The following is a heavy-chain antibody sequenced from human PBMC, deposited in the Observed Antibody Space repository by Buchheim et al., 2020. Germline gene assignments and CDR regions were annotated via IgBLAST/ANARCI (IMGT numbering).Heavy chain of an antibody. CDR2: LSYDAIPK. J-gene: IGHJ4*02. D-gene: IGHD1-7*01. V-gene: IGHV3-30*04. CDR3: TTGESGVMGTTTRTDY. Sequence: QVQLVESGGGVVQPGGSLRLSCAASGFTFGNYAMQWVRQAPGRGLEWVASLSYDAIPKTYVDSVRGRFTITRDNSKNMVYLQMNNLGAEDTAVYFCTTGESGVMGTTTRTDYWGQGTL. CDR1: GFTFGNYA.